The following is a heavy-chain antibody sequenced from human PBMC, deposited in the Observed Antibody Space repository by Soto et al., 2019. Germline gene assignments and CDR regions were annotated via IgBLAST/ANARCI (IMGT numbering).Heavy chain of an antibody. D-gene: IGHD3-9*01. CDR3: ARGHPDILTGLNWFDP. J-gene: IGHJ5*02. CDR1: GYTFTSYG. V-gene: IGHV1-18*01. Sequence: ASVKVSCKASGYTFTSYGISWVRQAPGQGLEWMGWISAYNGNTNYAQKLQGRVTMTTDTSTSTAYMELRSLRSDDTAVYYCARGHPDILTGLNWFDPWGHGTLVTVSS. CDR2: ISAYNGNT.